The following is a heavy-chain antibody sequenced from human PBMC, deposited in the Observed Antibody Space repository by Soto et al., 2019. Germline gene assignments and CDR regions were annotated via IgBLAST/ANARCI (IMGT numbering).Heavy chain of an antibody. CDR3: ARLAMVRGVPTYGMDV. CDR2: MNPNSGNT. V-gene: IGHV1-8*01. D-gene: IGHD3-10*01. J-gene: IGHJ6*02. CDR1: GYTFTSYD. Sequence: ASVKVSCKASGYTFTSYDINWVRQATGQGLEWMGWMNPNSGNTGYAQKFQGRVTMTRNTSISTAYMELSSLKASDTAMYYCARLAMVRGVPTYGMDVWGQGTTVTVSS.